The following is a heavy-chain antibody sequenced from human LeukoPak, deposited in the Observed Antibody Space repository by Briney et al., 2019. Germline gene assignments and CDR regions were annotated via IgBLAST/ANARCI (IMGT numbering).Heavy chain of an antibody. D-gene: IGHD6-13*01. J-gene: IGHJ4*02. CDR3: ARKSHSSSWTHFDY. CDR2: IYTGDSDT. V-gene: IGHV5-51*01. Sequence: GESLKISCKASAYSFTSYWIGCVRQLPGKDLVWMGIIYTGDSDTRYSPSFQGQVAISADKSISTAYLQWSSLKASDTAMYYCARKSHSSSWTHFDYWGQGTLVTVSS. CDR1: AYSFTSYW.